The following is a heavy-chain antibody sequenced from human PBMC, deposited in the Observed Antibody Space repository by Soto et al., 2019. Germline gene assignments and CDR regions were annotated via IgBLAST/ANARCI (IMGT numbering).Heavy chain of an antibody. V-gene: IGHV1-2*02. Sequence: QVQLVQSGAEVKKSGASVKVSCKASGDIFTGYYFHWVRQAPGQGLEWVGWINPNSGGTNYAQNFQGRATITRDSSITTVSMELSSLRPDDTAVYYCARDGVAVAGSQNWLDTWGQGTLVTVSS. CDR2: INPNSGGT. CDR3: ARDGVAVAGSQNWLDT. J-gene: IGHJ5*02. CDR1: GDIFTGYY. D-gene: IGHD6-19*01.